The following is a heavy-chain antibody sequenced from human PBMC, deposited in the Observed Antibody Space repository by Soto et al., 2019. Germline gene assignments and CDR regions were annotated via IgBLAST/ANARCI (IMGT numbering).Heavy chain of an antibody. CDR2: IYYSGST. CDR1: GGSISRYY. CDR3: AREGVSSSWYNYYGMDV. Sequence: SETLSLTCTVSGGSISRYYWSWIRQPPGKGLEWIGYIYYSGSTNYNPSLKSRVTISVDTSKNQFSLKLSSVTAADTAVYYCAREGVSSSWYNYYGMDVWGQGTTVTVSS. V-gene: IGHV4-59*01. J-gene: IGHJ6*02. D-gene: IGHD6-13*01.